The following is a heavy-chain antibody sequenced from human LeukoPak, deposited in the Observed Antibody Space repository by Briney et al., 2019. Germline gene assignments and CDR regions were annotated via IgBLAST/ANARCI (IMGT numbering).Heavy chain of an antibody. CDR3: AREASDAFDI. Sequence: GGSLRLSCAASGFTFSSYDMHWVRQAPGKGLEWVALIWYDGSNKNYADSVRGRFTISRDNSKNTLFLQMNSLRAEDTAVYYCAREASDAFDIWGQGTMVTVSS. V-gene: IGHV3-33*01. CDR2: IWYDGSNK. CDR1: GFTFSSYD. J-gene: IGHJ3*02.